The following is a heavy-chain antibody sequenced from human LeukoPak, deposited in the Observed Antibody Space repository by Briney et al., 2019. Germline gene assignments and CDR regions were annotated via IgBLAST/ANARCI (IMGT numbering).Heavy chain of an antibody. CDR3: AKDSRALEWLLSHLDY. CDR1: GFTFSSYG. Sequence: GRSLRLSCAASGFTFSSYGMHWVRQAPGKGLEWVAVISYDGSNKYYADSVKGRFTISRDNAKNSLYLQMNSLRAEDTAVYYCAKDSRALEWLLSHLDYWGQGTLVTVSS. V-gene: IGHV3-30*18. CDR2: ISYDGSNK. J-gene: IGHJ4*02. D-gene: IGHD3-3*01.